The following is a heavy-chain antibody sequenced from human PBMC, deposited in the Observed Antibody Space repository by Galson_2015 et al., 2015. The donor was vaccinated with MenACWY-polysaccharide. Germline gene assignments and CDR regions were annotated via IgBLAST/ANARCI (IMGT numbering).Heavy chain of an antibody. J-gene: IGHJ3*02. D-gene: IGHD4-17*01. Sequence: SLRLSCAVSGFTFSSYVMSWVRQAPGRGLEWVSGISGRGGSTYYADSVKGRFTISRDNSKNTLYLQMNSLRADDTAVYYCARERTTVDIWGQGTMVTVSS. CDR1: GFTFSSYV. CDR3: ARERTTVDI. V-gene: IGHV3-23*01. CDR2: ISGRGGST.